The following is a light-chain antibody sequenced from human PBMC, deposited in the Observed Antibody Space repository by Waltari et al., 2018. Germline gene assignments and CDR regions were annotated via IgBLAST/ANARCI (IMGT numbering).Light chain of an antibody. CDR3: QVWDSGSDYV. Sequence: SYVLTQPPSVSVAPGNTASLTCGGDNIGSKNVHWYQQKPGQAPVLVISNDYDRPSGIPERFSGSNSGNTATLTISRVEAGDEADYICQVWDSGSDYVFGTGTKVTVL. CDR2: NDY. J-gene: IGLJ1*01. V-gene: IGLV3-21*04. CDR1: NIGSKN.